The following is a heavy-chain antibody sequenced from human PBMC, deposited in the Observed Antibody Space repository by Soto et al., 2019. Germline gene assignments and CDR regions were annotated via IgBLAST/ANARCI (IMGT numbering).Heavy chain of an antibody. CDR2: ITSNSNYI. Sequence: PGGSLRLSCAASGFTFTSHSMTWVRQAPGKGLEWVSFITSNSNYIYYADSVRGRFTISRDNAKNSLYLQINSLRAEDTAVYYCARGQRWQDYWGQGTLVTVSS. D-gene: IGHD4-17*01. CDR1: GFTFTSHS. V-gene: IGHV3-21*01. CDR3: ARGQRWQDY. J-gene: IGHJ4*02.